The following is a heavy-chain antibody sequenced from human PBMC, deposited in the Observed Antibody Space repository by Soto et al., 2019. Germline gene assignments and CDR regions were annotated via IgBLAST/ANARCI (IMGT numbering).Heavy chain of an antibody. J-gene: IGHJ6*02. CDR2: IIPIFGTA. CDR1: GGTFSSYA. Sequence: SVKVSCKASGGTFSSYAISWVRQAPGQGLEWMGGIIPIFGTANYAQKFQGRVTITADESTSTAYMELSSLRSEDTAVYYCARVGRSLEGIAAAGTYYYYGMDVWG. CDR3: ARVGRSLEGIAAAGTYYYYGMDV. D-gene: IGHD6-13*01. V-gene: IGHV1-69*13.